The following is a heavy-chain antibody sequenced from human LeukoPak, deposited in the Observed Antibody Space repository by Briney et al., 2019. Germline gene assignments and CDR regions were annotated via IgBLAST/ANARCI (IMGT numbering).Heavy chain of an antibody. J-gene: IGHJ6*03. Sequence: SETLSLTCTVSGGSISSGGYYWSWIRQPPGKGLEWIGYIYHSGSTYYNPSLKSRVTISVDRSKNQFSLKLSSVTAADTAVYYCAKSKQQPKGIGYYYYYMDVWGKGTTATVSS. CDR1: GGSISSGGYY. CDR2: IYHSGST. CDR3: AKSKQQPKGIGYYYYYMDV. V-gene: IGHV4-30-2*01. D-gene: IGHD6-13*01.